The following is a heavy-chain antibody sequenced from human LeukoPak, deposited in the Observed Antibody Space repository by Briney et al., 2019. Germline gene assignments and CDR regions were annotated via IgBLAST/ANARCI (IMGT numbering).Heavy chain of an antibody. J-gene: IGHJ4*02. D-gene: IGHD3-22*01. CDR2: INHSGST. V-gene: IGHV4-34*01. CDR3: ARYGLSGYIFDY. CDR1: GGSFSGYY. Sequence: PSETLSLTCAVYGGSFSGYYWSWIRQPPGKGLEWIGEINHSGSTNYNPSLKSRVTISVDTSKNQFSLKLSSVTAADTAVYYCARYGLSGYIFDYWGQGTLVTVSS.